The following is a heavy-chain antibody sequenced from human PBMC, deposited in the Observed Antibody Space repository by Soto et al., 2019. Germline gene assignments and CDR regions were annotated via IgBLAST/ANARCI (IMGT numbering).Heavy chain of an antibody. CDR1: GFTFSSYG. J-gene: IGHJ4*02. CDR3: AKGDYNNYFDY. D-gene: IGHD4-4*01. CDR2: ILYDGRNK. V-gene: IGHV3-30*18. Sequence: QVQLVESGGVVVQPGRSLRLSCAASGFTFSSYGMHWVRQAPGKGLEWVAVILYDGRNKDYADSVKGRFTISRDNSKNTLYLQMNSLRAEDTALYYCAKGDYNNYFDYWGQGTLVTVSS.